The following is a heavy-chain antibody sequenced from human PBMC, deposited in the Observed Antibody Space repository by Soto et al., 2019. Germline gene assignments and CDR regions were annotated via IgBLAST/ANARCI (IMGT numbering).Heavy chain of an antibody. J-gene: IGHJ4*02. CDR2: INHSGST. D-gene: IGHD3-16*02. CDR3: ARHDYVWGSYRYQGPFDY. Sequence: SETLFITCGVYLGAFSGYFWSWVPQSPAKVLEWFGEINHSGSTNYNPSLKSRVTISVDTSKNQFSLKLSSVTAADTAVYYCARHDYVWGSYRYQGPFDYWGQGTLVTVSS. V-gene: IGHV4-34*01. CDR1: LGAFSGYF.